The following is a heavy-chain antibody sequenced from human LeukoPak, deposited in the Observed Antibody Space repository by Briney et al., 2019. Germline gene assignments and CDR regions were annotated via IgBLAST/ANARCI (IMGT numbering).Heavy chain of an antibody. CDR2: ISGSGGST. CDR1: GFTFSSYS. V-gene: IGHV3-23*01. Sequence: PGGSLRLSCAASGFTFSSYSMNWVRQAPGKGLEWVSAISGSGGSTYYADSVKGRFTISRDNSKNTLYLQMNSLRAEDTAVYYCASLDDERGFDYWGQGTLVTVSS. CDR3: ASLDDERGFDY. D-gene: IGHD3-3*01. J-gene: IGHJ4*02.